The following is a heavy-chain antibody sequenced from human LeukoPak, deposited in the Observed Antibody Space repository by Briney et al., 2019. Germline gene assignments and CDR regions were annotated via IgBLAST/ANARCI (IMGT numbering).Heavy chain of an antibody. CDR3: ARVLGLQYFDY. J-gene: IGHJ4*02. D-gene: IGHD5-24*01. V-gene: IGHV4-39*07. Sequence: PSETLSLTCTVSGGSISSSSYYWGWIRQPPGKGLEWIGSIYYSGSTYYNPSLKSRVTISVDTSKNQFSLKLSSVTAADTAVYYCARVLGLQYFDYWGQGTLVTVSS. CDR2: IYYSGST. CDR1: GGSISSSSYY.